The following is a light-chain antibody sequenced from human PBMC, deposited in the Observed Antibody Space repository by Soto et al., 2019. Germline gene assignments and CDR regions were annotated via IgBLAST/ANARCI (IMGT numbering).Light chain of an antibody. V-gene: IGKV1-5*01. Sequence: DIQMTQSPSTLSASVGDRVTITCRASQSISSWLAWYQQKPGKAPKLLIYDASSLESGVPSRFSCSGSATEFTLTISSLQPDDFATYYCQQYNNYWTFGQGTRVEIK. J-gene: IGKJ1*01. CDR3: QQYNNYWT. CDR1: QSISSW. CDR2: DAS.